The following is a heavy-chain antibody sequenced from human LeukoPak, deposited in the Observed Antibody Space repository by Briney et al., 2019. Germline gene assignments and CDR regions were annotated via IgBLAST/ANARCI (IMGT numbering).Heavy chain of an antibody. Sequence: PSETLSLTCTVSGGSINSFYWSWIRQPPGKGLEWIGRIYTSGSTNYNPSLKSRVTMSVDTSKNQFSLKLSSVTAADTAVYYCARVPYDSSGYSFDYWGQGTLVTVSS. D-gene: IGHD3-22*01. CDR1: GGSINSFY. CDR3: ARVPYDSSGYSFDY. J-gene: IGHJ4*02. CDR2: IYTSGST. V-gene: IGHV4-4*07.